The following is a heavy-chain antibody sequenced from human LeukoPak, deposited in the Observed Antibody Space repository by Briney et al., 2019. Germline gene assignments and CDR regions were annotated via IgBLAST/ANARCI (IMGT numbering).Heavy chain of an antibody. V-gene: IGHV3-30-3*01. D-gene: IGHD3-9*01. J-gene: IGHJ4*02. CDR1: GFTFSSYA. CDR3: AREGNYDILTGYDY. CDR2: ISYDGSNK. Sequence: GRSLRLSCAASGFTFSSYAMHWVRQAPGKGREGVAVISYDGSNKYYADSVKGRFTISRDNSKNTLYLQMNSLRAEDTAVYYCAREGNYDILTGYDYWGQGTLVTVSS.